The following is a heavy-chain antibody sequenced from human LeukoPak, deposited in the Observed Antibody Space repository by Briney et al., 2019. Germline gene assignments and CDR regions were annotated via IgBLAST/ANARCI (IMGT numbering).Heavy chain of an antibody. D-gene: IGHD3-10*01. J-gene: IGHJ4*02. V-gene: IGHV3-21*01. CDR1: GFTFSTYS. Sequence: KPGGSLRLSCAASGFTFSTYSMNWVRQAPGKGLEWVSSISTTSSHIYYADSVKGRFTISRDNAKNSLYLQMNSLRAEDTAVYYCARVPHAMVRGVIITEFYFDYWGQGTLVTVSS. CDR2: ISTTSSHI. CDR3: ARVPHAMVRGVIITEFYFDY.